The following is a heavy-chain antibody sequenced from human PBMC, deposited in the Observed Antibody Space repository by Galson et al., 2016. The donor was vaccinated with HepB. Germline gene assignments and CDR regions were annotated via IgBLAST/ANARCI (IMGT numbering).Heavy chain of an antibody. CDR1: GGSFSTYY. J-gene: IGHJ6*02. V-gene: IGHV4-34*01. CDR2: INRSGSA. Sequence: SETLSLTCAVYGGSFSTYYWTWIRQPPGKGLEWIGEINRSGSANYNPSLKSRVTISVDTSKNQFSLKLTSVTAADSAVYYCARGLVYFDFGMDVGGQGTTVTVSS. CDR3: ARGLVYFDFGMDV. D-gene: IGHD6-6*01.